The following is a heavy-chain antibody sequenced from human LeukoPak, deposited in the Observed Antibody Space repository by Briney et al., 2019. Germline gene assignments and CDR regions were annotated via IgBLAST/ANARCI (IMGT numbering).Heavy chain of an antibody. CDR1: GGSISIYY. CDR2: IYDSGST. D-gene: IGHD2-15*01. J-gene: IGHJ4*02. Sequence: SETLSLTCTVSGGSISIYYWSWIRQPPGKGLEWIGYIYDSGSTNYNPSLKSRVTISVDTSKNQFSLKLSSVTAADTAVYYCARGGGLLSVVEPASPFDYWGQGTLVTVSS. CDR3: ARGGGLLSVVEPASPFDY. V-gene: IGHV4-59*08.